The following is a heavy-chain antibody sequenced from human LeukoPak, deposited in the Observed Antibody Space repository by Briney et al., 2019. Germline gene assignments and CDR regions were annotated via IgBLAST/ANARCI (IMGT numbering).Heavy chain of an antibody. Sequence: ASVKVSCKASGYTFTGYYMHWVRQAPGQGLEWMGWVNPNSGGTNYAQKFQGRVTMTRDTSISTAYMELSSLRSDDTAVYYCARGGDIVLEPATIDVVDYWGQGTLVTVYS. CDR2: VNPNSGGT. V-gene: IGHV1-2*02. CDR1: GYTFTGYY. J-gene: IGHJ4*02. CDR3: ARGGDIVLEPATIDVVDY. D-gene: IGHD2-2*02.